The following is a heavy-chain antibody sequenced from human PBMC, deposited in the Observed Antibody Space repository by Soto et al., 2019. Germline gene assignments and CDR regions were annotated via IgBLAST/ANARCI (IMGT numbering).Heavy chain of an antibody. CDR1: GGSISSYY. Sequence: SETRSLTRTGCGGSISSYYWSWIRQPPGKGLEWIGYIYYSGSTNYNPSLKSRVTISVDTSKNQFSLKLSSVTAADTAGHYCARSGGGYDFWSGQVYYFYCLGVWCKGTSVTVSS. CDR3: ARSGGGYDFWSGQVYYFYCLGV. V-gene: IGHV4-59*01. D-gene: IGHD3-3*01. J-gene: IGHJ6*03. CDR2: IYYSGST.